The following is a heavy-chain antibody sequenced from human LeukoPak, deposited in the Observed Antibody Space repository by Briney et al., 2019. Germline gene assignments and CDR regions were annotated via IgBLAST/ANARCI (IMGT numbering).Heavy chain of an antibody. CDR2: IKHDGSEK. CDR1: GFTLSSYW. V-gene: IGHV3-7*03. J-gene: IGHJ4*02. Sequence: PGGSLRLSCAASGFTLSSYWMSWVRQAPWKGLEWVANIKHDGSEKYYVDSVKGRFTISRDNAKNSLYLQMNSLRAEDTAVYYCAKGRPVAGGWGQGTLVTVSS. D-gene: IGHD6-19*01. CDR3: AKGRPVAGG.